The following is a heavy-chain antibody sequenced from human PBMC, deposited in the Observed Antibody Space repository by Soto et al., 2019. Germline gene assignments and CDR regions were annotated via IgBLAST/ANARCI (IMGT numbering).Heavy chain of an antibody. V-gene: IGHV4-34*01. CDR2: INHVGGT. D-gene: IGHD3-16*01. CDR1: GGSFRGFY. CDR3: VRIRYQLPSSVLWLDP. Sequence: ETLSLTCAVSGGSFRGFYWTWIRQPPGKGLEWIGEINHVGGTNYNPSLKSRVTMSVDTSQNQFSLRLISVTAADTAMYFCVRIRYQLPSSVLWLDPWGQGTPVTVSS. J-gene: IGHJ5*02.